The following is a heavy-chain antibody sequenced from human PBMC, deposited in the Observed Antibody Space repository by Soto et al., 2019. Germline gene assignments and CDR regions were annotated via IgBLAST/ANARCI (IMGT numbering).Heavy chain of an antibody. CDR1: GYSFTSYW. CDR3: ARQPYSNYDLSYYYYGMDV. CDR2: IYPGDSDT. Sequence: GESLKISCKGSGYSFTSYWIGWVRQMPGKGLEWMGIIYPGDSDTRYSPSFQGQVTISADKSISTAYLQWSSLKASDTAMYYCARQPYSNYDLSYYYYGMDVWGQGTTVTVSS. J-gene: IGHJ6*02. D-gene: IGHD4-4*01. V-gene: IGHV5-51*01.